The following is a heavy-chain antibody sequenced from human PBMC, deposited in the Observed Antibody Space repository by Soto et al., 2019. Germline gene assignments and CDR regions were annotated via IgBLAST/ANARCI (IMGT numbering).Heavy chain of an antibody. CDR3: ARDYDDSSGYYWRDYYYYGMDV. Sequence: GGSLRLSCAASGFTFSSYWMSWVRQAPGKGLEWVANIKQDGSEKYYVDSVKGRFTISRDNAKNSLYLQMNSLRAEDTAVYYCARDYDDSSGYYWRDYYYYGMDVWGQGTTVTVSS. D-gene: IGHD3-22*01. CDR1: GFTFSSYW. J-gene: IGHJ6*02. V-gene: IGHV3-7*05. CDR2: IKQDGSEK.